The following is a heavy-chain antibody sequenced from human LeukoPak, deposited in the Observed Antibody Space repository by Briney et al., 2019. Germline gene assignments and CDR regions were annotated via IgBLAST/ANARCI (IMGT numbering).Heavy chain of an antibody. V-gene: IGHV3-30-3*01. CDR3: AREEGSGWYSWFDP. Sequence: GGSLRLSCAASGFTFSSYAMHWVRQASGKGLEWVAVISYDGSNKYYADSVKGRFTISRDNSKNTLYLQMNSLRAEDTAVYYCAREEGSGWYSWFDPWGQGTLVTVS. D-gene: IGHD6-19*01. J-gene: IGHJ5*02. CDR2: ISYDGSNK. CDR1: GFTFSSYA.